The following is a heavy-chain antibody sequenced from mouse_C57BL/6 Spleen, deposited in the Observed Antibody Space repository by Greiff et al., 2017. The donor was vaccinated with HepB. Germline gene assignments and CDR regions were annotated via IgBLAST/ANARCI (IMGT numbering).Heavy chain of an antibody. D-gene: IGHD1-1*01. CDR3: ARAGDYYGSAFAY. J-gene: IGHJ3*01. CDR2: IYPGSGNT. Sequence: QVQLQQPGAELVKPGASVKMSCKASGYTFTSYWITWVKQRPGQGLEWIGDIYPGSGNTNYNEKFKSKATLTVDTSSSTAYMQLSSLTSEDSAVYYCARAGDYYGSAFAYWGQGTLVTVSA. CDR1: GYTFTSYW. V-gene: IGHV1-55*01.